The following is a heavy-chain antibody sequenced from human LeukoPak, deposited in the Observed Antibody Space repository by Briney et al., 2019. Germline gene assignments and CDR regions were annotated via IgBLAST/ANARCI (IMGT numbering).Heavy chain of an antibody. D-gene: IGHD1-26*01. CDR1: GYTLTELS. CDR2: FDPEDGET. CDR3: ATAVGG. J-gene: IGHJ4*02. V-gene: IGHV1-24*01. Sequence: ASVKVSCKVSGYTLTELSMHWVRQAPGKGLEWMGGFDPEDGETIYAQKFQGRVTMTEHTSTDTAYMELSSLRSEDTAVYYCATAVGGWGQGTLVTVSS.